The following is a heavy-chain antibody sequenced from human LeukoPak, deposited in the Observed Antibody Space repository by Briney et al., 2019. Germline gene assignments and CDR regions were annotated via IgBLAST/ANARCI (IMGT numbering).Heavy chain of an antibody. J-gene: IGHJ4*02. Sequence: GASVKVSCKASGYTFSDYYMHWVRQAPGQGLEWMGWINPNSGGTYQAQNFQGRVTMTRDTSISTAYMELSGLRSDDTAVYYCAGGVLGGPTVVNDYWGQGTLVTVSS. CDR2: INPNSGGT. CDR1: GYTFSDYY. CDR3: AGGVLGGPTVVNDY. V-gene: IGHV1-2*02. D-gene: IGHD4-23*01.